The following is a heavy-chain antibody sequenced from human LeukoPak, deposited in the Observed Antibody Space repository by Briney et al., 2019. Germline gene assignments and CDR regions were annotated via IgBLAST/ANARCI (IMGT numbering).Heavy chain of an antibody. CDR2: IWYDASNR. D-gene: IGHD6-13*01. V-gene: IGHV3-33*08. CDR1: GFXFSSYE. CDR3: VRGVGVSRFNYFDP. J-gene: IGHJ5*02. Sequence: PGGSLRLSCAASGFXFSSYEIHWVRQAPGKGLEWLAVIWYDASNRYYADSVKGRFTISRDNSKNTLFLQMNSLRDDDTAVYYCVRGVGVSRFNYFDPWGQGTLVIVSS.